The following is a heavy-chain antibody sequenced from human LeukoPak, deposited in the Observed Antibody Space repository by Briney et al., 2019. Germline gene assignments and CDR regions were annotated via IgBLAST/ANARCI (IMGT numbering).Heavy chain of an antibody. CDR2: ISDGADST. V-gene: IGHV3-23*01. CDR3: AKRVSYSNSAAYFDC. Sequence: GGSLRLSCAASGFTFSSYAMSWVRQAPGKGLEGVSAISDGADSTYYADSVRGRFTISRDNFMNTLYLQMNSLRADDTAVYYCAKRVSYSNSAAYFDCWGQGTLVTVSS. J-gene: IGHJ4*02. D-gene: IGHD6-6*01. CDR1: GFTFSSYA.